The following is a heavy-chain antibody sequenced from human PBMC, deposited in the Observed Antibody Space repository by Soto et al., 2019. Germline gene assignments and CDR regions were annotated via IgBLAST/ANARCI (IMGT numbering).Heavy chain of an antibody. Sequence: ASVKVSCKVSGYTLTELSMHWVRQAPGKGLEWMGGFDPEDGETIYAQKFQGRVTMTEDTSTDTAYMELSSLRSEDTAVYYCAADGYAYDSSGYYPLDYWGQGTLVTVSS. CDR3: AADGYAYDSSGYYPLDY. J-gene: IGHJ4*02. V-gene: IGHV1-24*01. D-gene: IGHD3-22*01. CDR2: FDPEDGET. CDR1: GYTLTELS.